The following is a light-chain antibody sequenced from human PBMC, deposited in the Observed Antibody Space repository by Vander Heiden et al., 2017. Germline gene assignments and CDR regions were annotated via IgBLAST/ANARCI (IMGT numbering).Light chain of an antibody. V-gene: IGLV3-21*02. Sequence: SYVLTQPPSGSVAPGQTARISCKGNNIEDKSVHWYQQKPGQAPVLVVYDDSDRPSGIPERFSGSNSGNTATLTISRVEAGDEADYYCQVWDSSRDHVVFGGGTKVTVL. CDR3: QVWDSSRDHVV. J-gene: IGLJ2*01. CDR1: NIEDKS. CDR2: DDS.